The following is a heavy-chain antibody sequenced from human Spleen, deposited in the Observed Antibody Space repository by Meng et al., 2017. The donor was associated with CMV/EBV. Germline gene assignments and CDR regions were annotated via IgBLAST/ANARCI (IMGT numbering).Heavy chain of an antibody. CDR1: GFTFSRYV. CDR2: IRWDGGST. CDR3: AKADRYYDFWSGYSQ. D-gene: IGHD3-3*01. V-gene: IGHV3-43*02. Sequence: SGFTFSRYVMHWVRQAPGKGLEWVCVIRWDGGSTYCADSVKGRFTISRDNSKDSLNLQMSSLRTEDTALYYCAKADRYYDFWSGYSQWGQGTLVTVSS. J-gene: IGHJ4*02.